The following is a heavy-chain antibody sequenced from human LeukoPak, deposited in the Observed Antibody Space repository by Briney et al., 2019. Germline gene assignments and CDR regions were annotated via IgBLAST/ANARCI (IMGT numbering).Heavy chain of an antibody. J-gene: IGHJ4*02. CDR2: IYTSEST. D-gene: IGHD3-3*01. Sequence: PSETLSLTCTVSGGSISSYYWNWIRQPAGKGLEWIRRIYTSESTNYNPSLKSRVTMSVDTSKNRFSLKLNSVTAADTALYYCARGLRFLDGWGQGTLVTVSS. CDR1: GGSISSYY. V-gene: IGHV4-4*07. CDR3: ARGLRFLDG.